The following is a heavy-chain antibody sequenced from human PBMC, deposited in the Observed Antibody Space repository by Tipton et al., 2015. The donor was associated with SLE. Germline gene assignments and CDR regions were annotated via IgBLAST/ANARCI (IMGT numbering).Heavy chain of an antibody. Sequence: SLRLSCAASGFTFNTYTMHWIRQAPGKGLEWVAVISYDGNNKYYADSVKGRFTVSRDNSKNTLQLQMKSLRAEDSAVYFCVRDLRSLSYSLEYQVGFWGQGTLVTVSS. D-gene: IGHD3-3*01. J-gene: IGHJ4*02. CDR2: ISYDGNNK. V-gene: IGHV3-30-3*01. CDR3: VRDLRSLSYSLEYQVGF. CDR1: GFTFNTYT.